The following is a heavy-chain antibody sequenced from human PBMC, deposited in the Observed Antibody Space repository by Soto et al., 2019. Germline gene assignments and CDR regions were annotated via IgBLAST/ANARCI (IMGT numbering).Heavy chain of an antibody. D-gene: IGHD3-10*01. V-gene: IGHV4-4*02. Sequence: SETLSLTCAVSGGSISSTRWWSWVRQSPGKGLEWIGDIYHSGSTNYNPSLKSRVTISVDTSKNQFSLKLSSVTAADTAVYYCARSLRRGPPFDYWGQGTLVTVSS. CDR3: ARSLRRGPPFDY. CDR2: IYHSGST. CDR1: GGSISSTRW. J-gene: IGHJ4*02.